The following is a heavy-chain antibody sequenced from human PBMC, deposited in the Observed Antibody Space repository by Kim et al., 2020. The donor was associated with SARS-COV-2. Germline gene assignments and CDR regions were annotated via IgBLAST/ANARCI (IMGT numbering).Heavy chain of an antibody. J-gene: IGHJ4*02. CDR3: VTAAAGDY. CDR1: GFTFSSYG. D-gene: IGHD6-13*01. Sequence: GGSLRLSCAASGFTFSSYGMHWVRQAPGKGLEWVAVISYDGSNKYYADSVKGRFTISRDNSKNTLYLQMYSLRAEDTAVYYCVTAAAGDYWGQGTLVTVSS. CDR2: ISYDGSNK. V-gene: IGHV3-30*03.